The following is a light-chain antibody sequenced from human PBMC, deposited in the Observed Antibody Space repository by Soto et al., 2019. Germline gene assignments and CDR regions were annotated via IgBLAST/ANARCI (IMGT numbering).Light chain of an antibody. V-gene: IGKV3-20*01. CDR2: AAS. CDR1: QSVSSNY. CDR3: QQYGSSPSWT. Sequence: EIVLTQSPGTLSLSPGERATLSCRVSQSVSSNYLAWYQQKPGQAPRLLIYAASSRATGIPDRFSGSGSGTDFTLTISRLEPEDFAVYYCQQYGSSPSWTFGQGTKVEIK. J-gene: IGKJ1*01.